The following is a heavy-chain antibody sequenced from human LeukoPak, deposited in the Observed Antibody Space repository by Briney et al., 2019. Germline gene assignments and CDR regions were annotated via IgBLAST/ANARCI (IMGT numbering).Heavy chain of an antibody. J-gene: IGHJ6*03. CDR1: GYSISSGYY. CDR2: IYYSDHT. V-gene: IGHV4-38-2*02. CDR3: ARDRRSGYDRGGSYYYYYYMDV. D-gene: IGHD5-12*01. Sequence: SETLSLTCTVSGYSISSGYYWGWIRQPPGKGLEWIGSIYYSDHTYYNPSLKSRVTISVDTSKNQFSLKLSSVTAADTAVYYCARDRRSGYDRGGSYYYYYYMDVWGKGTTVTVSS.